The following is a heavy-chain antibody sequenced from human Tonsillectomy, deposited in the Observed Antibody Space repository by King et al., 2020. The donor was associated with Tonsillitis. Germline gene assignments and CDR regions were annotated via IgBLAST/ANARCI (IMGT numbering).Heavy chain of an antibody. Sequence: QLQESGPGLVKPSETLSLTCTVSGGSIRNYYWSWIRQSPGKGLEWIAFIYYTGSTNYNPSLKSRVTISVDTSQNQFSMRLTSGTAADTAVYYCARVASKVSPYYFDHWGQGTLVTGSS. CDR2: IYYTGST. CDR3: ARVASKVSPYYFDH. CDR1: GGSIRNYY. J-gene: IGHJ4*02. V-gene: IGHV4-59*01. D-gene: IGHD5/OR15-5a*01.